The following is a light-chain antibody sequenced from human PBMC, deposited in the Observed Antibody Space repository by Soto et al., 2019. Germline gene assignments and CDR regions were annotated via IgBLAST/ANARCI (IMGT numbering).Light chain of an antibody. CDR2: WAS. V-gene: IGKV4-1*01. CDR3: QQYYTTPAIT. Sequence: DIVMTQSPDSLAVSLGERATVNCKSSQSVFYSSNNLNYLAWYQQKPGQPPKLLIYWASTRGSGVPDRFSGSGSGTDFTLTISSLQAEDVAVYYCQQYYTTPAITFGQGKRLEIK. CDR1: QSVFYSSNNLNY. J-gene: IGKJ5*01.